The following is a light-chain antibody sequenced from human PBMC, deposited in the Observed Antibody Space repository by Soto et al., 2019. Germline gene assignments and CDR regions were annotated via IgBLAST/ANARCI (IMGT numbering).Light chain of an antibody. CDR3: QHYNSYSET. CDR2: KAS. J-gene: IGKJ1*01. V-gene: IGKV1-5*03. Sequence: DIRMTQSPSTLSESVGDRVTXSCGASQTISSWLAWYQQKSGKAPKLLIYKASTLKSGVPSRFSGSGSGTEFTLTISSLQPDHFAAYYCQHYNSYSETFAQPTKV. CDR1: QTISSW.